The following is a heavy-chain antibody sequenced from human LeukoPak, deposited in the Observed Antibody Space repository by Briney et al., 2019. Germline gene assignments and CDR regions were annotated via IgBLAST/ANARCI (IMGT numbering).Heavy chain of an antibody. D-gene: IGHD2-2*01. V-gene: IGHV4-61*02. CDR1: GGSISSGSYY. J-gene: IGHJ6*03. CDR2: IYTSGST. CDR3: ARELKEFCSSTSCYAIYYYYMDV. Sequence: SETLSLICTVSGGSISSGSYYWRWIRQPAGTGLEWIGRIYTSGSTNYNPSLKSRVTISVDTSKNQFSLKLSSVTAADTAVYYCARELKEFCSSTSCYAIYYYYMDVWGKGTTVTVSS.